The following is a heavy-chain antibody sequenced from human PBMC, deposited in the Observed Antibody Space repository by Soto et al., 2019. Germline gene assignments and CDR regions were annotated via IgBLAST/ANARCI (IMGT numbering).Heavy chain of an antibody. D-gene: IGHD2-2*01. CDR2: IYSGGST. V-gene: IGHV3-66*01. Sequence: AGGSLRLSCAASGFTVSSNYMSWVRQAPGKGLEWVSVIYSGGSTYYADSVKGRFTISRDNSKNTLYLQMNSLRAEDTAEYYCARNYQYFISTSCQRGPEYYYYYMDVWGKGTTVTVSS. J-gene: IGHJ6*03. CDR3: ARNYQYFISTSCQRGPEYYYYYMDV. CDR1: GFTVSSNY.